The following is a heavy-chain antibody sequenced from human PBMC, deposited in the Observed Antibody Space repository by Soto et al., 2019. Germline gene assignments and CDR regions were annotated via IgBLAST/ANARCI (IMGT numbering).Heavy chain of an antibody. CDR1: GGSISSGGYY. CDR2: IYHSGTT. CDR3: ARLRGNQLLGWFDP. D-gene: IGHD2-2*01. V-gene: IGHV4-31*03. J-gene: IGHJ5*02. Sequence: QVQLQESGPGLVKPSQTLSLTCTVSGGSISSGGYYWSWIRQHPGKGREWIGYIYHSGTTYYNPSLKRRVTISVDTTKNQFSLKLTSVTAAATAVYYCARLRGNQLLGWFDPWGQGTLVTVSS.